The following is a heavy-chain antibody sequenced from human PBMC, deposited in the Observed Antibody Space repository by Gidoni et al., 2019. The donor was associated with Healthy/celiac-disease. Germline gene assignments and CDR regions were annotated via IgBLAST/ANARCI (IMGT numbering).Heavy chain of an antibody. Sequence: EVQLVESGGGLVQPGGSLRLSCAASGFTFSSSWMSWVRQAPGKGLEWVANIKQDGSEKYYVDSVKGRFTISRDNAKNSLYLQMNSLRAEDTAVYYCARDLPLYYDTSEADYWGQGTLVTVSS. J-gene: IGHJ4*02. CDR1: GFTFSSSW. D-gene: IGHD3-22*01. V-gene: IGHV3-7*01. CDR3: ARDLPLYYDTSEADY. CDR2: IKQDGSEK.